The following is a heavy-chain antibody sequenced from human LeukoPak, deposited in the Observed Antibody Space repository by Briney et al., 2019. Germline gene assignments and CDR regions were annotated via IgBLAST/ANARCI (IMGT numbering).Heavy chain of an antibody. CDR2: IYYSGST. V-gene: IGHV4-59*08. D-gene: IGHD2-15*01. J-gene: IGHJ4*02. CDR3: ARHVGYCSGGSCSNFDY. Sequence: SETLSLTCTVSGGSISSYYWSWIRQPPGKGLEWIGYIYYSGSTNCNPSPKSRVTISVDTSKNQFSLKLSSVTAADTAVYYCARHVGYCSGGSCSNFDYWGQGTLVTVSS. CDR1: GGSISSYY.